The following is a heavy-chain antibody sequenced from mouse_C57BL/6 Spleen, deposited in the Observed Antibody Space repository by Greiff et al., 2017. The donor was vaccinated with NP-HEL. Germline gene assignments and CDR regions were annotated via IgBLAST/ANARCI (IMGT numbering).Heavy chain of an antibody. Sequence: EVMLVESEGGLVQPGSSMKLSCTASGFTFSDYYMAWVRQVPEKGLEWVANINYDGSSTYYLDSLKSRFIISRDNAKNILYLQMSSLKSEDTATYYCAREVFGDAMDYWGQGTSVTVSS. CDR2: INYDGSST. CDR3: AREVFGDAMDY. D-gene: IGHD3-1*01. CDR1: GFTFSDYY. J-gene: IGHJ4*01. V-gene: IGHV5-16*01.